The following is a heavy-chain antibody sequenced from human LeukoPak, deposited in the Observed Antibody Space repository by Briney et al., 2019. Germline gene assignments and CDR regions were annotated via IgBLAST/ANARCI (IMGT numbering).Heavy chain of an antibody. CDR1: GYTLTELS. J-gene: IGHJ6*04. Sequence: ASVKVSCKVSGYTLTELSMHWVRQAPGKGLEWMGGFDPEDGETIYAQKFQGRVTITADKSTSTAYMELSSLRSEDTAVYYCARALTPAPRIGPDPTGMDVWGKGTTVTVSS. CDR3: ARALTPAPRIGPDPTGMDV. CDR2: FDPEDGET. V-gene: IGHV1-24*01. D-gene: IGHD1-14*01.